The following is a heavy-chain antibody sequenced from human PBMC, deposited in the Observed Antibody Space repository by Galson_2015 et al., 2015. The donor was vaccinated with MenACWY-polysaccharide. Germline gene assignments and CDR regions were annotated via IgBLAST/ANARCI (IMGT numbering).Heavy chain of an antibody. CDR1: GGSINSSSYH. CDR3: ACISGAYPRVALDV. V-gene: IGHV4-39*07. Sequence: ATLSLTCTVSGGSINSSSYHWGWIRQPPGKGLEWIGIIYYRGNTYYNPSLESRVTISVDTSNNQFSLMLSSVTAADTAVYYCACISGAYPRVALDVWGQGTLVTVSS. CDR2: IYYRGNT. J-gene: IGHJ3*01. D-gene: IGHD7-27*01.